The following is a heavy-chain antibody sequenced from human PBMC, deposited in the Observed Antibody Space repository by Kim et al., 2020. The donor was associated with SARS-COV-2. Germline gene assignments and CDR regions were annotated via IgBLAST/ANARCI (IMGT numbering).Heavy chain of an antibody. V-gene: IGHV3-74*01. Sequence: GGSLRLSCAASGFTFSSYWMHWVRQAPGKGLVWVSRINSDGSSTSYADSVKGRFTISRDNAKNTLYLQMNSLRAEDTAVYYCLTVTTVLGMDVWGQGTTVTVSS. D-gene: IGHD4-17*01. J-gene: IGHJ6*02. CDR1: GFTFSSYW. CDR3: LTVTTVLGMDV. CDR2: INSDGSST.